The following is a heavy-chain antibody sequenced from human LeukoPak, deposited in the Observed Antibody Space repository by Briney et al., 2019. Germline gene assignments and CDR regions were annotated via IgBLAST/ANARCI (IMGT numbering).Heavy chain of an antibody. J-gene: IGHJ4*02. Sequence: SETLSLTCAVYGGSFSGYYWSWIRQPPGKGLEWIGEINHSGSTNYNPSLKSRVTISVDTSKNQFSLKLSSVTAADTAVYYCARRSLRAGTTIDYWGQGTLVTVSS. D-gene: IGHD1-7*01. CDR3: ARRSLRAGTTIDY. CDR1: GGSFSGYY. V-gene: IGHV4-34*01. CDR2: INHSGST.